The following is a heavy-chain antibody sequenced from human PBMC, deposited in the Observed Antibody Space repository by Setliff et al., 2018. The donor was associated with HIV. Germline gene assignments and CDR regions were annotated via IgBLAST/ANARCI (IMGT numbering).Heavy chain of an antibody. V-gene: IGHV1-18*01. J-gene: IGHJ4*02. CDR2: ISAYNGNT. CDR3: ARKSLTGTIDS. D-gene: IGHD1-20*01. CDR1: GYTFTRYG. Sequence: ASVKVSCKASGYTFTRYGISWVRQAPGQGLEWMGWISAYNGNTNYAEKLQGRVTITTDTSTSTGYMELRSLRSDDTAVYYCARKSLTGTIDSWGQGTLVTVSS.